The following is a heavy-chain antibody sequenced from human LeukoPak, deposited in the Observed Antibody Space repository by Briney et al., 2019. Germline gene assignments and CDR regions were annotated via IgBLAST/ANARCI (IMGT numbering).Heavy chain of an antibody. Sequence: ASVKVSCKASGYTFTGYYMHWVRQAPGQGLEWMGWINPNSGGTNYAQKFQGRVTMTRDTSISTAYMELSRLRSDDTAVYYCARDLRVDIVVVPAASQNYFDYWGQGTLVTVSS. D-gene: IGHD2-2*03. V-gene: IGHV1-2*02. CDR2: INPNSGGT. CDR3: ARDLRVDIVVVPAASQNYFDY. CDR1: GYTFTGYY. J-gene: IGHJ4*02.